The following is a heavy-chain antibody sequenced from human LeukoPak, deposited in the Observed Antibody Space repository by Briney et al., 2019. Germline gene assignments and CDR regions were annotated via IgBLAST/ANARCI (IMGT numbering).Heavy chain of an antibody. V-gene: IGHV1-2*02. D-gene: IGHD5-18*01. J-gene: IGHJ4*02. CDR1: GYTFNDYY. CDR3: ARDGYSYGSYYFDY. CDR2: INPNSAGT. Sequence: GASVKVSCKASGYTFNDYYIHWVRQAPGHGLEWMGWINPNSAGTNYAQMFQGRVTMTRDTSISTAYMELSRLRSDDTAVYYCARDGYSYGSYYFDYWGQGTLVTVSS.